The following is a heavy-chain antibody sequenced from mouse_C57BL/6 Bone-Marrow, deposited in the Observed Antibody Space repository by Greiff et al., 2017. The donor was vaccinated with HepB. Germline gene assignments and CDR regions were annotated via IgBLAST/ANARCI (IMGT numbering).Heavy chain of an antibody. Sequence: EVKLMESGEGLVKPGGSLKLSCAASGFTFSSYAMSWVRQTPEKRLEWVAYISSGGDYIYYADTVKGRFTISRDNARNTLYLQMSCLKSEDTAMYYCTRDGWYSSYYWYFDVWGTGTTVTVSS. J-gene: IGHJ1*03. D-gene: IGHD1-1*01. CDR3: TRDGWYSSYYWYFDV. CDR1: GFTFSSYA. CDR2: ISSGGDYI. V-gene: IGHV5-9-1*02.